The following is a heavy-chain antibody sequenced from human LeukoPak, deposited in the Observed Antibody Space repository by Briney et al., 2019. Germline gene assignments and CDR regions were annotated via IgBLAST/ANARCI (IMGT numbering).Heavy chain of an antibody. CDR3: AQTGTVWETFGAFWFDP. V-gene: IGHV3-21*01. Sequence: PGGSLRLSCAASGFTFSSYSMNWVRQAPGKGLEWVSSISSSSSYIYYADSVKGRFTISRDNAKNSLYLQMNSLRAEDTAVYYCAQTGTVWETFGAFWFDPWGQGTLVTVSS. J-gene: IGHJ5*02. CDR1: GFTFSSYS. CDR2: ISSSSSYI. D-gene: IGHD1-7*01.